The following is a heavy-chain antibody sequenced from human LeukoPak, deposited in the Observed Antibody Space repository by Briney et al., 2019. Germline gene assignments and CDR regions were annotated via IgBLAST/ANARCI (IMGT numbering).Heavy chain of an antibody. CDR2: IKQDGSEK. CDR3: TRDFDP. J-gene: IGHJ5*02. Sequence: GGSLRLSCAASGFTFTNSWMSWVRQAPGKGLEWVGNIKQDGSEKYYVDSVKGRFTISRDNAKNSLYLDMNSLRVEDTAIYYCTRDFDPWGQGTLVTISS. V-gene: IGHV3-7*01. CDR1: GFTFTNSW.